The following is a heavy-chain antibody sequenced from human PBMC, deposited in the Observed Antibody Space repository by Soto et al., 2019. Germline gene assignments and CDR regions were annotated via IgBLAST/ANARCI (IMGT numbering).Heavy chain of an antibody. CDR1: GYTLTNYG. Sequence: ASVKVSCKASGYTLTNYGISWVRQAPGEGLEWVGWINTSNDNKLYAQKLQGRLTLTTDTSTSTAYMELRSLRSDDTAVYYCARVRPFTDFWSDYGPPDFDYWGQGTLVTVSS. J-gene: IGHJ4*02. CDR2: INTSNDNK. V-gene: IGHV1-18*01. CDR3: ARVRPFTDFWSDYGPPDFDY. D-gene: IGHD3-3*01.